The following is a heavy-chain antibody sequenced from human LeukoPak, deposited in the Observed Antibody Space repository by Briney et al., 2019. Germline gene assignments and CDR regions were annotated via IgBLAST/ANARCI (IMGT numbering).Heavy chain of an antibody. CDR3: ARNYCSGGSCYEYYSDY. CDR2: IIPIFGTA. Sequence: SVKVSCKASGGTFSSYAISWVRQAPGQGLEWMGRIIPIFGTANYAQKFQGRVTITTDESTSTAYMELSSLRSEDTAVYYCARNYCSGGSCYEYYSDYWGQGTLVTVSS. D-gene: IGHD2-15*01. J-gene: IGHJ4*02. CDR1: GGTFSSYA. V-gene: IGHV1-69*05.